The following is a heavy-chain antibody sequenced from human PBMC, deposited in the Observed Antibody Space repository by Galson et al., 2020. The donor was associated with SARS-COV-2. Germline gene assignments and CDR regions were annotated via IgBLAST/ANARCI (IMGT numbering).Heavy chain of an antibody. CDR1: GGSISSSSYY. CDR2: IYYSGST. CDR3: ARDPTQYDFWSGYYFGNNYYYYYGMDV. Sequence: SETLSLTCTVSGGSISSSSYYWGWIRQPPGKGLEWIGSIYYSGSTYYNPSLKSRVTISVDPYHNQFSLKLSSVTAADTAVYYCARDPTQYDFWSGYYFGNNYYYYYGMDVWGQGTTVTVSS. J-gene: IGHJ6*02. D-gene: IGHD3-3*01. V-gene: IGHV4-39*07.